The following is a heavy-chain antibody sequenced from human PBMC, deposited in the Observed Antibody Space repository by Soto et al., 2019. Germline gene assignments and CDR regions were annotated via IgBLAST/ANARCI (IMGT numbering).Heavy chain of an antibody. D-gene: IGHD3-10*01. V-gene: IGHV5-51*01. CDR2: IYPADSDT. CDR1: GYSFPSDW. J-gene: IGHJ6*02. CDR3: ARIPQSPTSYYDYPTGMDV. Sequence: PGESLKISCKGSGYSFPSDWIGWVRQRPGKGLEWMGSIYPADSDTRYSPSFQGHVTSSADKPIRTAYPAWSSLKASDSGVYYCARIPQSPTSYYDYPTGMDVWGQGTTVTVSS.